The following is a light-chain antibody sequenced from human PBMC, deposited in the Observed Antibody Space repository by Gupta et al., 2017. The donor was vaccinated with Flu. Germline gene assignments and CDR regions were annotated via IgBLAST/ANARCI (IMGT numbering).Light chain of an antibody. Sequence: EIVLTQSPGTLSLSPGERATLSCRASPSVSSSYLAWYQQKPGQAPRLLIYGASSRATGIPDRFSGSGSGTDFTLTISRLEPEDFAVYYCQQYGSSPAYTFGQGTKLEIK. CDR2: GAS. J-gene: IGKJ2*01. V-gene: IGKV3-20*01. CDR3: QQYGSSPAYT. CDR1: PSVSSSY.